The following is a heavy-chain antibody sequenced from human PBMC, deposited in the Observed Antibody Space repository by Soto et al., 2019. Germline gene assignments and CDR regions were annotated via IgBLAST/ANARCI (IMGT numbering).Heavy chain of an antibody. CDR3: AREPIGYCTNGVCYYYYGMDV. Sequence: GGSLRLSCAASGFTFRDYYMSWIRQAPGKGLEWVSYISSSGSTIYYADSVKGRFTISRDNAKNSLYLQMNSLRTEDTAVYYCAREPIGYCTNGVCYYYYGMDVWGQGTTVTVSS. CDR1: GFTFRDYY. V-gene: IGHV3-11*01. J-gene: IGHJ6*02. CDR2: ISSSGSTI. D-gene: IGHD2-8*01.